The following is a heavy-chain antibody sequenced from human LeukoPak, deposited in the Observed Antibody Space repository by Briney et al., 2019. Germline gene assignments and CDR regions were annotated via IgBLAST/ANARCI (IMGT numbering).Heavy chain of an antibody. CDR1: GFTFSSYG. J-gene: IGHJ6*02. CDR2: IWYDGSNK. Sequence: GRSLRLSCAASGFTFSSYGMHWVRQAPGKGLEWVAVIWYDGSNKYYADSVKGRFTISRDNSKNTLYLQMNSLRAEDTAVYYCARAKSSEVPYYYYGMDVWGQGTTVTVSS. D-gene: IGHD6-25*01. CDR3: ARAKSSEVPYYYYGMDV. V-gene: IGHV3-33*01.